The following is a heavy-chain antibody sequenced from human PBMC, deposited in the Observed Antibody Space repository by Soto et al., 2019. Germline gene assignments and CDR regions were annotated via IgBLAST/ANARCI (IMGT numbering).Heavy chain of an antibody. CDR2: MNVDTGGT. D-gene: IGHD5-18*01. Sequence: ASVKVSCKASGYRFTTDYIHWVRQAPGQGLEWMGRMNVDTGGTTYAHKFQGRVTMTRDTSIRTAYLEVSSVKSDDTAMYYCARDGNFALRGYSFGFDFWGQGTLVTVSS. CDR1: GYRFTTDY. J-gene: IGHJ4*02. CDR3: ARDGNFALRGYSFGFDF. V-gene: IGHV1-2*06.